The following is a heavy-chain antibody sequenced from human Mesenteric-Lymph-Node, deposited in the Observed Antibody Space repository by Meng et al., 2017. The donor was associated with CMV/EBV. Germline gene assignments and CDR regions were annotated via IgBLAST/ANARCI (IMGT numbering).Heavy chain of an antibody. Sequence: GGSLRLSCAASGFTFSSYALHWVRQAPGKGLEWVAVISFDGNNQYYADSVKGRFTISRDISKNTLYLQMNSLKPEDTAVYYCARALTTYDFWSGTGFWGQGTLVTVSS. V-gene: IGHV3-30-3*01. CDR2: ISFDGNNQ. D-gene: IGHD3-3*01. CDR3: ARALTTYDFWSGTGF. J-gene: IGHJ4*02. CDR1: GFTFSSYA.